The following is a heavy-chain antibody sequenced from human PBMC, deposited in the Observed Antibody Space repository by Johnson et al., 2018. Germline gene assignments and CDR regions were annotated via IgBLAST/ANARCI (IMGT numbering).Heavy chain of an antibody. CDR3: ARDPNDDGYYDYYYYYGMDV. CDR2: IIPLFGTA. CDR1: GGTFSSYA. J-gene: IGHJ6*02. V-gene: IGHV1-69*01. D-gene: IGHD4-17*01. Sequence: QVQLVESGAEVKKPGSSVKVSCKASGGTFSSYAISWVRQAPGQGLEWMGGIIPLFGTANYAQKCQGRVTITADDSTSTADMELRSLRSEDTAVDYCARDPNDDGYYDYYYYYGMDVWGQGTTVTVSS.